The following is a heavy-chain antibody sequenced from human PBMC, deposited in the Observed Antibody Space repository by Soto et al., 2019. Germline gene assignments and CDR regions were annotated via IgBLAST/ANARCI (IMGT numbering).Heavy chain of an antibody. CDR3: AKIYGQDYDFWSGYQYYFDY. CDR1: GFTFSSYA. CDR2: ISGSGGST. D-gene: IGHD3-3*01. V-gene: IGHV3-23*01. J-gene: IGHJ4*02. Sequence: EVQLLESGGGLVQPGGSLRLSCAASGFTFSSYAMSWVRQAPGKGLEWVSAISGSGGSTYYADSVKGRFTISRDNPKNTLYLQMNSLRAEDTAVYYCAKIYGQDYDFWSGYQYYFDYWGQGTLVTVSS.